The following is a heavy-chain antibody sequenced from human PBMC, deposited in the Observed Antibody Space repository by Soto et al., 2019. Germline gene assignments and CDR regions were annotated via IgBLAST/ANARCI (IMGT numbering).Heavy chain of an antibody. CDR3: ARDDSVAAAHRLHYYYYGMDV. D-gene: IGHD6-13*01. Sequence: QVQLVQSGAEVKKPGASVKVSCKASGYTFTSYGISWVRQAPGQGLEWMGWISAYNGNTNYEQKLQGRVTMTTDTSTSTAYMELRSLRSDDTAVYYCARDDSVAAAHRLHYYYYGMDVWGQGTTVTVSS. V-gene: IGHV1-18*04. CDR2: ISAYNGNT. J-gene: IGHJ6*02. CDR1: GYTFTSYG.